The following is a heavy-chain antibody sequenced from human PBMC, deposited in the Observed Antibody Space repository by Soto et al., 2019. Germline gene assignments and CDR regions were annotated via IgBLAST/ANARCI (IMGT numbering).Heavy chain of an antibody. CDR1: GFSFDNYV. V-gene: IGHV3-23*01. CDR2: IKSDGTST. D-gene: IGHD3-16*01. Sequence: GGSLRLSCVASGFSFDNYVMSWVRQSPGEGLEWVSAIKSDGTSTYYAASVEDRFTISRDNSKNTLYLQLNSLRAEDTAVYYCAQLGLMTFSHKHYFNHWGRGTLVTVSS. J-gene: IGHJ4*02. CDR3: AQLGLMTFSHKHYFNH.